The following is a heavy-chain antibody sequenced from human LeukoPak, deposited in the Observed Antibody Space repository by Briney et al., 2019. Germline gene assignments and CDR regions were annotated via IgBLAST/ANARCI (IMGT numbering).Heavy chain of an antibody. CDR3: AREIAATGANY. Sequence: KTSGTLSLTCTVSGGSISSSSYYWGWIRQPPGKGLEWIGNIYYSGSTYYNPSLQSRVAMSVDTSQNQFSLKLSSVTAADTAVYYCAREIAATGANYWGQGTLVTVSS. CDR2: IYYSGST. J-gene: IGHJ4*02. CDR1: GGSISSSSYY. D-gene: IGHD6-13*01. V-gene: IGHV4-39*02.